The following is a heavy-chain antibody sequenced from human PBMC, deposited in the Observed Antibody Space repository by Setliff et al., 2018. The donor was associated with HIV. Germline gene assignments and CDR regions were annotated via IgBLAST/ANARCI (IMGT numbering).Heavy chain of an antibody. CDR2: IYYTGTT. D-gene: IGHD6-13*01. CDR3: ARGESGYSSSWYPLPFDY. Sequence: ASETLSLTCSVSGDSISRNNYYWGWIRQPPGKGLEWIGNIYYTGTTYYNPSLKSRVTISVDTSKNQFSLKLSSVTAADTAVYYCARGESGYSSSWYPLPFDYWGQGTLVTVSS. CDR1: GDSISRNNYY. V-gene: IGHV4-39*07. J-gene: IGHJ4*02.